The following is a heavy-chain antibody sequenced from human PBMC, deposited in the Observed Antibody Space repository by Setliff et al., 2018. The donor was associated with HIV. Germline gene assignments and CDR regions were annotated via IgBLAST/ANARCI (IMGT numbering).Heavy chain of an antibody. CDR1: GASIRSYY. J-gene: IGHJ3*01. Sequence: SETPSLTCIVSGASIRSYYWAWIRQSPGRGLQYLGHLYYSGSTNYNPSLKSRITMSMDTSKNQFSLQLSSVTAADTAVYYCARIPWVATLWGGAFDLWGHGTMVTV. CDR2: LYYSGST. CDR3: ARIPWVATLWGGAFDL. D-gene: IGHD5-12*01. V-gene: IGHV4-59*01.